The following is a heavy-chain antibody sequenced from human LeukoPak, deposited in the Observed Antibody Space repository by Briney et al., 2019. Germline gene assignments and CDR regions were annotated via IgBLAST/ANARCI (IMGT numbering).Heavy chain of an antibody. V-gene: IGHV1-46*01. CDR3: ARDRGGDSSGYYYGDYYFDY. D-gene: IGHD3-22*01. J-gene: IGHJ4*02. Sequence: ASVKVSCKASGYTFTSYYMHWVRQAPGQGLEWMGIINPSGGSTSYAQKFQGRVTMTRDTSTSTVYMELSSLRSEDTAVYYCARDRGGDSSGYYYGDYYFDYWGQGTLVTVSS. CDR2: INPSGGST. CDR1: GYTFTSYY.